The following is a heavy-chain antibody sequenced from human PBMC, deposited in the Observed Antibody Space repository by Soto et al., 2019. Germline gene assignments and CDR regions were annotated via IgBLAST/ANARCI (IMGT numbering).Heavy chain of an antibody. CDR3: YSNHYYYGMDV. D-gene: IGHD6-13*01. J-gene: IGHJ6*02. CDR1: GFTFSSYC. CDR2: IKQDGSEK. V-gene: IGHV3-7*03. Sequence: EVQLVESGGGLVQPGGSLRLSCAASGFTFSSYCMSWVRQAPGKGLEWVANIKQDGSEKYYVDSVKGRFTISRDNAKNSLYLQMNSLRAEDTAVYYCYSNHYYYGMDVWGQGTTVTVSS.